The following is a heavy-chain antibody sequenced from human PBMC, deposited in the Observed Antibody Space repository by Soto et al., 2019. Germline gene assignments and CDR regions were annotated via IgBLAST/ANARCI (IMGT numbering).Heavy chain of an antibody. Sequence: SETLSLTCTVSGGSISSGGYYWSWIRQHPGKGLEWIGYIYYSGSTYYNPSLKSRVTISVDTSKNQFSLKLSSVTAADTAVYYCARIVSRLPNWFDPWGQGTLVTVSS. D-gene: IGHD2-15*01. J-gene: IGHJ5*02. CDR2: IYYSGST. V-gene: IGHV4-31*03. CDR1: GGSISSGGYY. CDR3: ARIVSRLPNWFDP.